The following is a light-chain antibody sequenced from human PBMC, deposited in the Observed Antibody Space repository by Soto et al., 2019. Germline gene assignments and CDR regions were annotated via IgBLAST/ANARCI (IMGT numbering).Light chain of an antibody. V-gene: IGKV3-15*01. Sequence: TQSPSSLSASVGDIVTMIWLASQGISRALAWYQQKPGQAPRLLIYGASTRATDMPGTFSGRGSGTEFTLTITSLRPEDFGVYYCQQYRSWPRTFGQVAKVDIK. CDR3: QQYRSWPRT. CDR2: GAS. J-gene: IGKJ1*01. CDR1: QGISRA.